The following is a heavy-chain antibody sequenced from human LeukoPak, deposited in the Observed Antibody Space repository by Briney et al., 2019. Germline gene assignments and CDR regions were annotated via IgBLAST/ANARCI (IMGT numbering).Heavy chain of an antibody. D-gene: IGHD3-22*01. CDR3: AKDQRDLSSGYDY. V-gene: IGHV3-30*02. CDR1: GFTFSSYG. CDR2: IRDDESNK. Sequence: GGSLRLSCAASGFTFSSYGMHWVRQAPGKGLEWVAFIRDDESNKYYEDSVKGRFTISRDNSKNTLYLHMNSLRAEDKAVYYCAKDQRDLSSGYDYWGQGTLVTVSS. J-gene: IGHJ4*02.